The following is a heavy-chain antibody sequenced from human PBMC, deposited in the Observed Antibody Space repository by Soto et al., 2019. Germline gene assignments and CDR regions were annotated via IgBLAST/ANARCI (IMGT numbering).Heavy chain of an antibody. CDR3: ARVGGYCSGGSCLYYYYYYGMDV. J-gene: IGHJ6*02. D-gene: IGHD2-15*01. CDR1: GGTFSSYA. CDR2: IIPIFGTA. Sequence: SVKVSCKASGGTFSSYAISWVRQAPGQGLEWMGGIIPIFGTANYAQKFQGRVTITADESTSTAYMELSSLRSEDTAVYYCARVGGYCSGGSCLYYYYYYGMDVWGQGTTVTVSS. V-gene: IGHV1-69*13.